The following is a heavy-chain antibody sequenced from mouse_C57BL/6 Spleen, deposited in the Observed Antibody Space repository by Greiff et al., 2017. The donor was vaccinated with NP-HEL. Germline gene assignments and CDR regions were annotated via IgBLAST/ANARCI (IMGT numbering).Heavy chain of an antibody. D-gene: IGHD1-1*01. CDR2: IDPENGDT. CDR3: TTSYGSSPYYFDY. CDR1: GFNIKDDY. Sequence: EVQGVESGAELVRPGASVKLSCTASGFNIKDDYMHWVKQRPEQGLEWIGWIDPENGDTEYASKFQGKATITADTSSNTAYLQLSSLTSEDTAVYYCTTSYGSSPYYFDYWGQGTTLTVSS. V-gene: IGHV14-4*01. J-gene: IGHJ2*01.